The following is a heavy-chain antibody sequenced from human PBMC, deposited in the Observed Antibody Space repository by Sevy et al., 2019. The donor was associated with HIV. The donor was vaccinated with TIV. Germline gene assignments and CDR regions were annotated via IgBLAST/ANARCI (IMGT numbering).Heavy chain of an antibody. Sequence: GGFLRLSCAASGFTFSSYAMGWVRQAPGKGLECVSAITASGGNTYYADSVKGRFTISRDDSKNTLYLQLNSLRAEDTAVYHCAKLRRDIVQLPDSWGLGTLVTVSS. D-gene: IGHD2-15*01. J-gene: IGHJ5*01. CDR3: AKLRRDIVQLPDS. CDR1: GFTFSSYA. CDR2: ITASGGNT. V-gene: IGHV3-23*01.